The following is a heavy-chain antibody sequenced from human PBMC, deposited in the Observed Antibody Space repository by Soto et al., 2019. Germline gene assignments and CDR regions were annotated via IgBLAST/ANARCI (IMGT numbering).Heavy chain of an antibody. Sequence: PGGSLSLSCSASGFTFSSYSMNWVRQAPGKGLEWVSSISSSSSYIYYADSVKGRFTISRDNAKNSLYLQMNSLRAEDTAVYYCAYSITIFGVVNTWFDPWGQGTLVTVSS. CDR2: ISSSSSYI. J-gene: IGHJ5*02. V-gene: IGHV3-21*01. CDR1: GFTFSSYS. CDR3: AYSITIFGVVNTWFDP. D-gene: IGHD3-3*01.